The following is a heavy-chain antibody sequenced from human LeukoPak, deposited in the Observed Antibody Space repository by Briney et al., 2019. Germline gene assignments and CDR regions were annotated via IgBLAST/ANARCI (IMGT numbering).Heavy chain of an antibody. Sequence: GGSLRLSCAASGFTFSSYWMHWVRQAPGKGLVWVSRISYDGSDPSYADSVKGRFTTSRDNAKNTLYLQMNSLTAEDTAVCYCAREYSSRLYNWLDPWGQGTLVTVSS. CDR2: ISYDGSDP. J-gene: IGHJ5*02. V-gene: IGHV3-74*01. D-gene: IGHD6-13*01. CDR3: AREYSSRLYNWLDP. CDR1: GFTFSSYW.